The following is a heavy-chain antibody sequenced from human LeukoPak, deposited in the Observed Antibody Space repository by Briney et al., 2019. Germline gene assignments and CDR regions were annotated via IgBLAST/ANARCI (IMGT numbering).Heavy chain of an antibody. J-gene: IGHJ4*02. V-gene: IGHV1-69*04. CDR3: ARAANWDVDFPDY. CDR1: GGTFSSSA. D-gene: IGHD7-27*01. CDR2: IIPILDVV. Sequence: SVKVSCKASGGTFSSSAINWVRQAPGQGLEWMGRIIPILDVVNYAQRFRGRVTITADKSTSTAYMELSSLRSEDTAVYYCARAANWDVDFPDYWGRGTLVTVSS.